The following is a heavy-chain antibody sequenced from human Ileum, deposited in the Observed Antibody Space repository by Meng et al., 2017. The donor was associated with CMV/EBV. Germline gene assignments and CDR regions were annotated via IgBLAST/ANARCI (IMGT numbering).Heavy chain of an antibody. CDR1: GASITNDDYY. V-gene: IGHV4-30-4*01. CDR2: IYYNGIT. D-gene: IGHD5-12*01. Sequence: VQLRAPGPGLVKPSQTLSLTCTVSGASITNDDYYWSWIRQPPGKGLEWIGYIYYNGITYYNPSLKSRIAILVDTSKSQFSLIVSSVTAADTAVYYCAKYSGPSRWFDPWGQGTLVTVSS. J-gene: IGHJ5*02. CDR3: AKYSGPSRWFDP.